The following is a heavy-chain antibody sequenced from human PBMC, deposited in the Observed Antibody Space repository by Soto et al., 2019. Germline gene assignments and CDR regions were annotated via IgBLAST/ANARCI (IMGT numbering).Heavy chain of an antibody. CDR1: GGTFSSYT. D-gene: IGHD2-15*01. CDR2: IIPILGIA. J-gene: IGHJ3*02. Sequence: GASVKVSCKASGGTFSSYTISWVRQAPGQGLEWMGRIIPILGIANYAQKFQGRVTITADKSTSTAYMELSSLRSEDTAVYYCAGRVFEDIVVVVANDAFDIWGQGTMVTVSS. CDR3: AGRVFEDIVVVVANDAFDI. V-gene: IGHV1-69*02.